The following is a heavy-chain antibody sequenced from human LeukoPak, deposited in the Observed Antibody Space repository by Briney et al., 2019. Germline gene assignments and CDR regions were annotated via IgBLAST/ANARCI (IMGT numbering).Heavy chain of an antibody. CDR1: GFTFSSYA. V-gene: IGHV3-23*01. CDR2: ISGSGGST. D-gene: IGHD6-19*01. Sequence: GGSLRLSCAASGFTFSSYAMSWVRQAPGKGLEWVSAISGSGGSTYYADSVKGRFTISRDNSENTLYLQMNSLRAEDTAVYYCAKCLGGWYSGFDYWGQGTLVTVSS. CDR3: AKCLGGWYSGFDY. J-gene: IGHJ4*02.